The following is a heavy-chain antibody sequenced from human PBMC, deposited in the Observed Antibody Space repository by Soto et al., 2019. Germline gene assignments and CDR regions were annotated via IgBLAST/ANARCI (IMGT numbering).Heavy chain of an antibody. CDR1: GGIFTNNA. CDR3: ATGGHNDGYNFNPGMDV. V-gene: IGHV1-69*01. J-gene: IGHJ6*02. D-gene: IGHD5-18*01. CDR2: VIPLFDTA. Sequence: QVQVVQSGAEVKNPGSSVKVSCKVSGGIFTNNAISWVRQAPGQGLEWLGGVIPLFDTAYYAQIFRGRLRTSAAATRTPAYMELSGPPTADTPAYFCATGGHNDGYNFNPGMDVWGQGATITVS.